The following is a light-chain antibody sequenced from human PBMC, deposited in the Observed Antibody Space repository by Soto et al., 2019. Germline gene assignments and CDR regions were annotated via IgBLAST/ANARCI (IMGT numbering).Light chain of an antibody. V-gene: IGLV2-14*01. J-gene: IGLJ2*01. Sequence: QSVLTQPASVSGSPGQSITISCTGTSSDVGGYNYVSWYQQHPGKAPKLMIHDVSDRPSGVSNRFSGSKSGNTASLTISGLQPEDEADYYCGSYTSSNTLVFGGGTKLTVL. CDR3: GSYTSSNTLV. CDR1: SSDVGGYNY. CDR2: DVS.